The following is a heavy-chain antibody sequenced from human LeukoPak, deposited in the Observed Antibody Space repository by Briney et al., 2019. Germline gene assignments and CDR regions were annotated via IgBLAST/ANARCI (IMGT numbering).Heavy chain of an antibody. CDR2: INTSGGST. CDR3: ARDARGVAAATFDY. CDR1: GYTFTSYY. Sequence: ASVKVSFTASGYTFTSYYMHWVRQAPGQGLEWMGLINTSGGSTSYAQKFQGRVTMTRDTSTSTVYMELSSLRSEDTAVYYCARDARGVAAATFDYWGQGTLVTVSS. V-gene: IGHV1-46*01. D-gene: IGHD6-13*01. J-gene: IGHJ4*02.